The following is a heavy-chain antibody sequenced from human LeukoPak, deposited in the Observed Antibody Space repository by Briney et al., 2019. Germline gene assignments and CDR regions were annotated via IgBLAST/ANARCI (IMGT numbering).Heavy chain of an antibody. J-gene: IGHJ4*02. Sequence: SETLSLTCTVSDGSISGYYWSWIRQPAGKGLEWIGRIYSSGSTNYNPSLKSRVTMSVDTSKNQFSLKLSSVTAADTAVYYCARGRYVDTAMVSPFDYWGQGTLVTVSS. CDR1: DGSISGYY. CDR2: IYSSGST. D-gene: IGHD5-18*01. CDR3: ARGRYVDTAMVSPFDY. V-gene: IGHV4-4*07.